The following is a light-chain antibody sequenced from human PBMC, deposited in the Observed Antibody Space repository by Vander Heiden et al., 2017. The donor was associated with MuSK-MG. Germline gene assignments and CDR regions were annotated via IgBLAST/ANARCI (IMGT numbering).Light chain of an antibody. V-gene: IGLV3-19*01. J-gene: IGLJ3*02. CDR2: GKN. CDR1: SPRSSY. CDR3: NSRDSSGKHLGV. Sequence: SSELTQDPVLSVALGQTVRRTCSVDSPRSSYATWDQQKPGQAPILFIYGKNNRPSGIPDRCSGSSSGNTATLTITGAQAEEEADYYCNSRDSSGKHLGVFGGGTKLTIL.